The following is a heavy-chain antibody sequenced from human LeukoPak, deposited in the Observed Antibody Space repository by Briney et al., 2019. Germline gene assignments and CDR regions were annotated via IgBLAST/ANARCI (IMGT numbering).Heavy chain of an antibody. CDR1: GGSIGSGSYY. Sequence: SETLSLTCTVPGGSIGSGSYYWSWIRQPAGKGLEWIGRIYTSGSTNYNPSLKSRVTISVDTSKNQFSLKLTSVTAADTAVYYCARAADFWGSYPIYYFDYWGQGTLVTVSS. CDR2: IYTSGST. D-gene: IGHD3-3*01. J-gene: IGHJ4*02. V-gene: IGHV4-61*02. CDR3: ARAADFWGSYPIYYFDY.